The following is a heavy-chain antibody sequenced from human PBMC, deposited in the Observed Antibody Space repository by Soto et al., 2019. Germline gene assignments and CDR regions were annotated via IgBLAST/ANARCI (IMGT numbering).Heavy chain of an antibody. CDR3: ARTYYDFWSGYSPYYYYGMDV. J-gene: IGHJ6*02. Sequence: ASLSLTFTVRGGSISSYCWSWIRQPPGKGLEWIGYIYYSGSTNYNPSLKSRVTISVDTSKNQFSLKLSSVTAADTAVYYCARTYYDFWSGYSPYYYYGMDVWGQRTTVTVSS. V-gene: IGHV4-59*01. CDR1: GGSISSYC. D-gene: IGHD3-3*01. CDR2: IYYSGST.